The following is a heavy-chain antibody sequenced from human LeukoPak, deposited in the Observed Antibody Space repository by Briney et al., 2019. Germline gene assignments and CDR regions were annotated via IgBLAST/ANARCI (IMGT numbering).Heavy chain of an antibody. J-gene: IGHJ4*02. CDR1: GYTFTIYA. Sequence: ASVKVSFKASGYTFTIYAMHWVRQAPGQRLEWMGWINAGNGNTKYSQKFQGRVTITRDTSASTAYMELSSLRSEDTAVSYCARVSMVRGDHFDYWGQGTLVTVSS. D-gene: IGHD3-10*01. V-gene: IGHV1-3*01. CDR2: INAGNGNT. CDR3: ARVSMVRGDHFDY.